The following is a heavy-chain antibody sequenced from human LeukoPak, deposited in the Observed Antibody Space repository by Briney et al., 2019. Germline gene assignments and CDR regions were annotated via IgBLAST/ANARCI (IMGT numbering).Heavy chain of an antibody. J-gene: IGHJ4*02. Sequence: GGSLRLSCVASGFTFRNYVIHWVRQAPGKGLEWVAVTSSDLNVKLYADSVKGRFTISRDNSRSTLYLQMNSLRPEDTAIYYCAREGYYGSGSPPSLYFDYWGQGTLVTVSS. CDR2: TSSDLNVK. CDR1: GFTFRNYV. CDR3: AREGYYGSGSPPSLYFDY. V-gene: IGHV3-30-3*01. D-gene: IGHD3-10*01.